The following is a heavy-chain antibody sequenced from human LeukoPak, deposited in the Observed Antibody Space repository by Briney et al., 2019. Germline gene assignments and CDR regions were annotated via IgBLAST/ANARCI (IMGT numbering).Heavy chain of an antibody. J-gene: IGHJ6*02. CDR3: ARGPFCSSTSCYSYYYYGMDV. CDR2: INPNSGGT. Sequence: ASVKLSCKASGYTFTGYYMHWVRQAPGQGLEWMGWINPNSGGTTYAQQFQGRVTMTRDTSISTAYMELSRLRSDDTAVYYCARGPFCSSTSCYSYYYYGMDVWGQGTTGTVSS. D-gene: IGHD2-2*01. V-gene: IGHV1-2*02. CDR1: GYTFTGYY.